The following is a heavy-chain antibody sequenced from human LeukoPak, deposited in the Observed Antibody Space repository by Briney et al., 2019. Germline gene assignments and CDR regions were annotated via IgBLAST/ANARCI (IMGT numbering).Heavy chain of an antibody. J-gene: IGHJ4*02. D-gene: IGHD3-22*01. CDR2: IYHSGST. Sequence: PSETLSLTCAVSGYSISSGYYWGWIRQPPGKGLEWIGSIYHSGSTYYNPSLKSRVTISVDTSKNQFSLKLSSVTAADTAVYYCARLSHDSSGYYWEDYFDYWGQGTLVTVPS. CDR3: ARLSHDSSGYYWEDYFDY. V-gene: IGHV4-38-2*01. CDR1: GYSISSGYY.